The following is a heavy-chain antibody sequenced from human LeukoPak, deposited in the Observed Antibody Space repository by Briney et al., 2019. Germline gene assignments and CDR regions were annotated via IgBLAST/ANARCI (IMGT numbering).Heavy chain of an antibody. CDR1: GFTFSSYA. CDR2: ISYDRSNK. Sequence: PGGSLRLSCAASGFTFSSYAMHWVRQAPGKGLEWVAVISYDRSNKYYADSVKGRFTISRDNSKNTLYLQMNSLRAEDTAVYYCARDRVDKLWFSVVDYWGQGTLVTVSS. D-gene: IGHD5-18*01. J-gene: IGHJ4*02. CDR3: ARDRVDKLWFSVVDY. V-gene: IGHV3-30*01.